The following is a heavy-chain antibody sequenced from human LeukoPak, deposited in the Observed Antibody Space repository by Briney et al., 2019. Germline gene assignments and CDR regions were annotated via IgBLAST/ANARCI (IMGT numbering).Heavy chain of an antibody. J-gene: IGHJ6*02. CDR1: GGPFSSYY. CDR3: ARTFSESYHYYGMDV. CDR2: INPNGYT. D-gene: IGHD1-26*01. Sequence: NTSKTLSLTCAVYGGPFSSYYWTRVRQTPGKGLEWIGEINPNGYTNYNSSLKSRATISVDTSKNQFSLKLSSVTAADTAVYYCARTFSESYHYYGMDVWGQGTTVTVSS. V-gene: IGHV4-34*01.